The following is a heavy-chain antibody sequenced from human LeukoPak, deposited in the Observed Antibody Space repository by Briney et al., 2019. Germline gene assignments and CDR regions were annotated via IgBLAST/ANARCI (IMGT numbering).Heavy chain of an antibody. CDR2: INSDGSST. V-gene: IGHV3-74*01. J-gene: IGHJ4*02. D-gene: IGHD3-10*01. CDR1: GFTFSNSF. Sequence: GGSLRLSCAASGFTFSNSFMHWVRRAPGKGLVWVSRINSDGSSTNYADSVKGRFTISRDNAKNTLFLQMNSLRAEDSAVYYCSGGGSITVAGYWGQGTLVTVSS. CDR3: SGGGSITVAGY.